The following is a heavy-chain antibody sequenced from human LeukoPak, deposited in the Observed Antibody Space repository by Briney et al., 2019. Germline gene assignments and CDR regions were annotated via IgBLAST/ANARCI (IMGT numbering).Heavy chain of an antibody. D-gene: IGHD3-22*01. Sequence: PGGSLRLSCAASGFTFSNYWMSWVLQAPGKGLEWVANIKQDGSEQYYVDSVKGRFTISRDNAKNSLYLQMNSLRAEDTALYYCAKDFSSGYYYFDYWGQGTLVTVSS. CDR1: GFTFSNYW. J-gene: IGHJ4*02. CDR2: IKQDGSEQ. V-gene: IGHV3-7*03. CDR3: AKDFSSGYYYFDY.